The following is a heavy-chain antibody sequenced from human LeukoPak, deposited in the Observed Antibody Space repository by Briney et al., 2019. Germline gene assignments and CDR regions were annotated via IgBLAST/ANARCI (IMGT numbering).Heavy chain of an antibody. Sequence: GASVKVSCKASGYTFTSYGISWVRLAPGQGLEWMGWISAYNGNTNYAQKLQGRVTMTTDTSTSTAYMELRSLRSDDTAVYYCARARGELLSGWFDPWGQGTLVTVSS. CDR2: ISAYNGNT. J-gene: IGHJ5*02. D-gene: IGHD1-26*01. CDR3: ARARGELLSGWFDP. CDR1: GYTFTSYG. V-gene: IGHV1-18*01.